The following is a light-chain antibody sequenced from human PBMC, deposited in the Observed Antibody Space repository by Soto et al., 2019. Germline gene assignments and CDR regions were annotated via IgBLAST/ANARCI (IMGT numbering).Light chain of an antibody. CDR3: QQYNDWPLT. CDR1: QTLYNN. J-gene: IGKJ4*01. Sequence: EIVMTQSPATLSVSPGERATLSCRASQTLYNNLAWYQQKLGQAPRLLIYGASARATDIPARFSGSGSGTEFTLTISGLQSEDVAIYYCQQYNDWPLTFGGGTKVEIK. CDR2: GAS. V-gene: IGKV3-15*01.